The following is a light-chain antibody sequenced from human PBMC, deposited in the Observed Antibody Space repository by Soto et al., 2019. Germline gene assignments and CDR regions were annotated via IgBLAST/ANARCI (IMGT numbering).Light chain of an antibody. CDR3: QERTGWPPWT. CDR1: QSVSSY. CDR2: DAS. J-gene: IGKJ1*01. Sequence: EIVLTQSPGTLSLSPGERATLSCRXSQSVSSYLAWYQQKPGQAPRLLIYDASNRATGIPARFSGSGSGADFTLTISSLEPEDFAVYYCQERTGWPPWTFGQGTKVDIK. V-gene: IGKV3-11*01.